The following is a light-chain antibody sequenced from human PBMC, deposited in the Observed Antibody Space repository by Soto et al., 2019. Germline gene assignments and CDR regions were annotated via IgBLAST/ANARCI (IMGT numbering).Light chain of an antibody. V-gene: IGKV3-15*01. Sequence: EIVMTQSPATLSVSPGERATLSCRASQSVRSNLAWYQQKPGQAPRLLIYGASTRATAIPARFSGSAAGTEFTLNISSLQSEDVAVYYCQQYNNWPQTCGQGTKVEIK. CDR2: GAS. J-gene: IGKJ1*01. CDR1: QSVRSN. CDR3: QQYNNWPQT.